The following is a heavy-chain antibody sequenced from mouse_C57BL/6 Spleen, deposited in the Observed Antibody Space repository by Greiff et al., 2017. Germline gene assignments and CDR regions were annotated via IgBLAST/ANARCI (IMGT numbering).Heavy chain of an antibody. CDR3: ARSGYDYNFDY. Sequence: QVQLQQSGAELVRPGTSVKVSCKASGYAFTNYLIEWVKQRPGQGLEWIGVINPGSGGTNYNEKFKGKATLTADKSSSTAYMQLSSLTSEDSAVYFCARSGYDYNFDYWGQGTTLTVSS. V-gene: IGHV1-54*01. D-gene: IGHD2-4*01. CDR1: GYAFTNYL. J-gene: IGHJ2*01. CDR2: INPGSGGT.